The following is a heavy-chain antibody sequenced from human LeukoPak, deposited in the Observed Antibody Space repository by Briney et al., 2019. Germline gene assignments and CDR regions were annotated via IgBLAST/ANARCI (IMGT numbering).Heavy chain of an antibody. D-gene: IGHD6-19*01. CDR1: GFTFGSYS. J-gene: IGHJ4*02. CDR2: ISSGSSIM. V-gene: IGHV3-48*01. CDR3: AREFRQTYSSGWSLDY. Sequence: PGGSLRLSCVASGFTFGSYSMNWVRQAPGKGLEWVSYISSGSSIMYYADSVKGRFSISRDNSRNTIYLQIDSLRAEDTATYYCAREFRQTYSSGWSLDYWGQGTLVTVSS.